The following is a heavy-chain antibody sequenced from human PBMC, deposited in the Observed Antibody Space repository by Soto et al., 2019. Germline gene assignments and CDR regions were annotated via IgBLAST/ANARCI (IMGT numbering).Heavy chain of an antibody. V-gene: IGHV4-4*02. CDR1: GGSISSSNW. CDR3: ARAMDYDSSGYYDP. D-gene: IGHD3-22*01. Sequence: SETLSLTCAVSGGSISSSNWWSWVRQPPGKGLEWIGEIYHSGSTNYNPSLKSRVTISVDKSKNQFSLKLSSVTAADTAVYYCARAMDYDSSGYYDPWGQGTLVTVSS. CDR2: IYHSGST. J-gene: IGHJ5*02.